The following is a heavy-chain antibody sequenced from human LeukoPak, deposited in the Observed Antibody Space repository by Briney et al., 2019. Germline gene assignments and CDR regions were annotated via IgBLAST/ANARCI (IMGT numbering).Heavy chain of an antibody. CDR1: GYSFTSYW. CDR3: ARPKAYYYYYMDV. J-gene: IGHJ6*03. Sequence: GESLKISCKGSGYSFTSYWIGWVRQMPGKGLGWMGMIYPGDSDTRYSPSFQGQVTISADKSISTAYLQWSSLKASDTAMSYCARPKAYYYYYMDVWGKGTTVTVSS. V-gene: IGHV5-51*01. CDR2: IYPGDSDT.